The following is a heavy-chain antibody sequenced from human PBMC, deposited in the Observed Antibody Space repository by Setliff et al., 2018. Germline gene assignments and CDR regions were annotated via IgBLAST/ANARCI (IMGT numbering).Heavy chain of an antibody. CDR2: IYHNGNT. CDR3: ARVTNWGLDLRFDP. J-gene: IGHJ5*02. D-gene: IGHD7-27*01. CDR1: GGSISPYF. Sequence: PSETLSLTCTVSGGSISPYFWSWIRQSPGKGLEWIGYIYHNGNTNFNPSLKTRVTMSVDTSKNQFALNLRSVTAADSAVYYCARVTNWGLDLRFDPWGQGILVTVSS. V-gene: IGHV4-59*01.